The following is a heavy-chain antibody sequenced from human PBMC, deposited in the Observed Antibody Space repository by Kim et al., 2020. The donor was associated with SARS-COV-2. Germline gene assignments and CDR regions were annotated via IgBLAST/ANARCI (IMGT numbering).Heavy chain of an antibody. Sequence: NSVKGRFTIPRDNAKTSLFLQMNSLRDEDTAVYYCARGVQNSGSSSFGGWGQGNLVTVSS. D-gene: IGHD1-26*01. CDR3: ARGVQNSGSSSFGG. V-gene: IGHV3-48*02. J-gene: IGHJ4*02.